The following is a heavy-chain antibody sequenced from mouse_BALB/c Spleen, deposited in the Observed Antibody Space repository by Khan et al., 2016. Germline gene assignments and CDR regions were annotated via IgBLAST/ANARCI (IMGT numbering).Heavy chain of an antibody. J-gene: IGHJ3*01. Sequence: EVKLLESGGGLVQPGGSLKLSCAASGSGFDFGRYWMTWVRQAPGKGLEWIGEINPDSSTINYTPSLKDKFIISRDNAKNTLYLQMSKVRSEDTALYYCARTEVGREIWGQGTLVTVSA. V-gene: IGHV4-1*02. CDR1: GSGFDFGRYW. CDR2: INPDSSTI. CDR3: ARTEVGREI. D-gene: IGHD1-3*01.